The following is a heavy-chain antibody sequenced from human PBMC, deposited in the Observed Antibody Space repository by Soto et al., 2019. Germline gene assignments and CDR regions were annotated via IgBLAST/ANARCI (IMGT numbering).Heavy chain of an antibody. CDR3: ARDCAGYSSGWYQRGGFDY. D-gene: IGHD6-19*01. Sequence: QVQLVESGGGVVQPGRSLRLSCAASGFTFSSYGMHWFRQAPGTGLEWVAVIWYDASNKYYADSVKGRFTISRDNSKKPLYLQMNSLRAEDTAVHYCARDCAGYSSGWYQRGGFDYWGQGTLVTVSS. CDR1: GFTFSSYG. V-gene: IGHV3-33*01. CDR2: IWYDASNK. J-gene: IGHJ4*02.